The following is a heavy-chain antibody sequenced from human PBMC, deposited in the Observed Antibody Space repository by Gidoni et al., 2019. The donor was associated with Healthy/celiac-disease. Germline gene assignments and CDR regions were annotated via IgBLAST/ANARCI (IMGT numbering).Heavy chain of an antibody. D-gene: IGHD6-19*01. Sequence: VQLVESGVGVVQPGRSLRLSCAASGLTFSSYGMHWVRQAPGKGLEWVAVISYDGRNKYYADSVKGRFTISRDNSKNTLYLQMNSLRAEDTAVYYCANSGYSSGWYGGDYWGQGTLVTVSS. V-gene: IGHV3-30*18. CDR2: ISYDGRNK. J-gene: IGHJ4*02. CDR3: ANSGYSSGWYGGDY. CDR1: GLTFSSYG.